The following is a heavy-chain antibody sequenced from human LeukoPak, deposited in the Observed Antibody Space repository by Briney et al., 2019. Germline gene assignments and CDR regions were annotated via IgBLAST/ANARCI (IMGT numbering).Heavy chain of an antibody. CDR3: AITRRDTIFDH. CDR1: GGSISSYY. Sequence: PSETLSLTCTVSGGSISSYYWSWIRQPAGKGLEWIGYVYHSGTTNYNPSLKSRVTISLDTSKNHFSLRLNSLTAADTAVYYCAITRRDTIFDHWGQGALVSVSS. V-gene: IGHV4-59*01. CDR2: VYHSGTT. J-gene: IGHJ4*02. D-gene: IGHD5-18*01.